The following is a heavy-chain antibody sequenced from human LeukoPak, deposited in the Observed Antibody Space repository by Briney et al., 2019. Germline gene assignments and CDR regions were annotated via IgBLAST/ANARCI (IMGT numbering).Heavy chain of an antibody. J-gene: IGHJ4*02. CDR1: VVSIANTFYY. Sequence: PSETLCLTCTVSVVSIANTFYYCSLLRQPAGKGLEWIGRIYTTGSTDYNPSLKSRVTISLDTARNQFSLKLSSVTAADTAVYYCASRQDGHDYWGQGTLVTVSS. CDR2: IYTTGST. CDR3: ASRQDGHDY. V-gene: IGHV4-61*02.